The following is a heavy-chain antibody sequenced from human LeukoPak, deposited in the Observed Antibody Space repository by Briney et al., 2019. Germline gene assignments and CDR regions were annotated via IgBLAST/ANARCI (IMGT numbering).Heavy chain of an antibody. V-gene: IGHV3-74*01. CDR2: INSDGSTT. CDR3: ARRSSGSPPYYFDY. J-gene: IGHJ4*02. Sequence: GGSLRLSCAASGFTFSRYWMHWVRQAPGKGLVWVSRINSDGSTTNYADSVKGRFTISRDNAKNTLYLQMNSLRAEDTAVYYCARRSSGSPPYYFDYWGQGTLVTVSS. CDR1: GFTFSRYW. D-gene: IGHD1-26*01.